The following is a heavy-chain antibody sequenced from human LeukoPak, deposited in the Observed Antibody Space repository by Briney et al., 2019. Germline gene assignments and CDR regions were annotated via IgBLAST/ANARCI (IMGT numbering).Heavy chain of an antibody. CDR3: AKGGQTDRFDY. CDR1: GFTFNSYA. CDR2: ITNSGGNT. Sequence: SGGSLRLSGAASGFTFNSYAMSWVRQAPGKGLEWVSGITNSGGNTYYADSVKGRFTISRDNSKSTLHLQMNSLRAEDTAVFYCAKGGQTDRFDYWGQGALVTVSS. J-gene: IGHJ4*02. D-gene: IGHD5-12*01. V-gene: IGHV3-23*01.